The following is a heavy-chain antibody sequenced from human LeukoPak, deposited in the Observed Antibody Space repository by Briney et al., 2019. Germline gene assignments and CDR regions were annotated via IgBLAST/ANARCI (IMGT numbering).Heavy chain of an antibody. D-gene: IGHD5-18*01. Sequence: PGGSLRLSCAASGFTFSSYSMNWVRQAPGKGLEWVSYISSSSTIYYADSVKGRFTISRDNAKNSLYLQMNSLRAEDTAVYYCARQGGYSYGWTFDYWGQGTLVTVSS. CDR3: ARQGGYSYGWTFDY. CDR2: ISSSSTI. V-gene: IGHV3-48*01. J-gene: IGHJ4*02. CDR1: GFTFSSYS.